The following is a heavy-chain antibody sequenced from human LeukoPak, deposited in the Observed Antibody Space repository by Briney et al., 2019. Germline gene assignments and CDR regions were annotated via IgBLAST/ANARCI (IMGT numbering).Heavy chain of an antibody. CDR2: IYPGDSDP. CDR3: ARHAVTTRFNYFDY. V-gene: IGHV5-51*01. CDR1: GYSFTSYW. Sequence: GEYLKISCKGSGYSFTSYWIGWVRQMPGKGLEWMGVIYPGDSDPRYSPSFQGQVTISADKSISTAYLQWSSLKASDTAMYYCARHAVTTRFNYFDYWGQGTLVTVSS. D-gene: IGHD4-17*01. J-gene: IGHJ4*02.